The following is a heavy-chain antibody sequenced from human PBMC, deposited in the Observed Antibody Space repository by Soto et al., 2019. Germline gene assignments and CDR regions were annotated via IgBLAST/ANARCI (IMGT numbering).Heavy chain of an antibody. CDR2: IIPILGIV. V-gene: IGHV1-69*02. CDR3: ARVGEMADLDY. Sequence: QVQLVQSGAEVKKPGSSVKVSCKASGGTFSSYTISWVRQAPGQGLEWMGRIIPILGIVNYAQKFQGRVTITADKSTSTAYMELSSLRSEDTAVYYCARVGEMADLDYWGQGTLVTVSS. CDR1: GGTFSSYT. D-gene: IGHD1-26*01. J-gene: IGHJ4*02.